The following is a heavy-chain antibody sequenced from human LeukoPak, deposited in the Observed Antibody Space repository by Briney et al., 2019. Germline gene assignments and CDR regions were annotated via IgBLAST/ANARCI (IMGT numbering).Heavy chain of an antibody. D-gene: IGHD6-6*01. CDR3: ARGVGSSSSNWFDP. CDR2: VYSSGNT. Sequence: SQTMSLTCTVSGDSISSGTYYWSWIRQPAGKGLEWIGRVYSSGNTNYNPSLKSRVTISIDTSKNQFSLKLSSVTAADTAAYYCARGVGSSSSNWFDPWGQGTLVTVSS. J-gene: IGHJ5*02. CDR1: GDSISSGTYY. V-gene: IGHV4-61*02.